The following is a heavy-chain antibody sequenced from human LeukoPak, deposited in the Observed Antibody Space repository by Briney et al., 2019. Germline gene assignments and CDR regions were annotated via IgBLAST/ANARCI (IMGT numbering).Heavy chain of an antibody. V-gene: IGHV1-24*01. J-gene: IGHJ4*02. D-gene: IGHD5-18*01. CDR1: GYTLTELS. CDR2: FDPEDGET. Sequence: ASVKVSCKVSGYTLTELSMHWVRQAPGKGLEGMGGFDPEDGETIYAQKFQGRVTMAEDTSTDTAYMELSNMRSEDTAVYYCATCVDTAMVYFDYWGQGTLVTVSS. CDR3: ATCVDTAMVYFDY.